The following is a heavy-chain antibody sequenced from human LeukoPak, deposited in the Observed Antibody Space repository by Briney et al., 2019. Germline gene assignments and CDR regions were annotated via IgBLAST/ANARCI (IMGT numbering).Heavy chain of an antibody. CDR1: GFTFDDYA. Sequence: GGSLRLSCAASGFTFDDYAMHWVRQAPGKGLEWVSGISWNSGSIGYADSVKGRFTISRDNAKNTLYLQMNSLRAEDTAVYYCARDRPEGNYYYYYYMDVWGKGTTVTVSS. J-gene: IGHJ6*03. CDR3: ARDRPEGNYYYYYYMDV. CDR2: ISWNSGSI. V-gene: IGHV3-9*01.